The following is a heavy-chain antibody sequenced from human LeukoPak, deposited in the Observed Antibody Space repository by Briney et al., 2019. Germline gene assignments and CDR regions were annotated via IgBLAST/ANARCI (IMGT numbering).Heavy chain of an antibody. D-gene: IGHD5-12*01. CDR2: ISGSGGGT. CDR3: AKDMEDIVATDRVDY. J-gene: IGHJ4*02. CDR1: GFTFSSYA. V-gene: IGHV3-23*01. Sequence: PGGSLRLSCAASGFTFSSYAMSWVRQATGKGLEWVSAISGSGGGTYYADSVKGRFTISRDNSKNTLYLQMNSLRAEDTAVYYCAKDMEDIVATDRVDYWGQGTLVTVSS.